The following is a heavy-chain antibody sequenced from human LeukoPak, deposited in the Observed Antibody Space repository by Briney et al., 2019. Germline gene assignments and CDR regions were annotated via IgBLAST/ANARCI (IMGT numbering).Heavy chain of an antibody. CDR1: GFTFSSYG. Sequence: GRSLRLSCAASGFTFSSYGMHWVRQAPGKGLEWVAVISYDGSNKYYADSVKGRFTISRDNSKNTLYLQMNSLRAEDTAVYYCAKDQGGTTVVTLPLYYYYYMDVWGKGTTVTISS. J-gene: IGHJ6*03. V-gene: IGHV3-30*18. CDR3: AKDQGGTTVVTLPLYYYYYMDV. CDR2: ISYDGSNK. D-gene: IGHD4-23*01.